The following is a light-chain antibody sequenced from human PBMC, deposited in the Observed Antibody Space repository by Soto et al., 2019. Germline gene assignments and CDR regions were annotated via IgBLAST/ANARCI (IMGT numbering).Light chain of an antibody. J-gene: IGLJ1*01. CDR1: SSDIGHYNY. CDR2: EVN. V-gene: IGLV2-14*01. Sequence: QSALTQPASVSGSPGQSITISCTGTSSDIGHYNYVSWYQQYPGKAPKLMIYEVNNRPSGVSNRFSGSKSGNMASLTISGLQPDDEADYYCSSYTRNGTYVFGTGTKLTVL. CDR3: SSYTRNGTYV.